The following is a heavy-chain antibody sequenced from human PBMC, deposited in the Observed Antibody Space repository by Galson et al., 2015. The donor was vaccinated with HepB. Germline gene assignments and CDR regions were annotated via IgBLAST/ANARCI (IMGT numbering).Heavy chain of an antibody. V-gene: IGHV1-3*01. CDR3: ARVGGGGHTRGHFDY. D-gene: IGHD2-15*01. CDR2: INAGNGNT. Sequence: CKASGYTFTSYAMHWVRQAPGQRLEWMGWINAGNGNTKYSQKFQGRVTITRDTSASTAYMELSSLRSEDTAVYYCARVGGGGHTRGHFDYWGQGTLVTVSS. CDR1: GYTFTSYA. J-gene: IGHJ4*02.